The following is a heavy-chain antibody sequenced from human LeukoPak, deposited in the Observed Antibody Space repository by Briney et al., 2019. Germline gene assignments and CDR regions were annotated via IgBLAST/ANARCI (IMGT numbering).Heavy chain of an antibody. J-gene: IGHJ6*03. CDR2: INSDGSST. CDR1: GFTFSSYW. CDR3: ARVQLYCTNGVCYYYYYMDV. D-gene: IGHD2-8*01. Sequence: GGSLRLPCAASGFTFSSYWMHWVRQAPGKGLVWVSRINSDGSSTSYADSVKGRFTISRDNAKNSLYLQMNSLRAEDTAVYYCARVQLYCTNGVCYYYYYMDVWGKGTTVTVSS. V-gene: IGHV3-74*01.